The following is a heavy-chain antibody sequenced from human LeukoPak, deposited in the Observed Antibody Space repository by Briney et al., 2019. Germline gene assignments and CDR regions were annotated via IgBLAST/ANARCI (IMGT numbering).Heavy chain of an antibody. D-gene: IGHD2/OR15-2a*01. CDR1: GFTFSGFA. CDR2: ISGSGDNT. V-gene: IGHV3-23*01. J-gene: IGHJ6*01. CDR3: AKMKGHPLQKYYMDV. Sequence: GGSLRLSCAASGFTFSGFAMSWVRRTSGKGLEWVSGISGSGDNTLYAASVKGRFTISRDNFKNTLYLEMNSLRAEDTAIYYCAKMKGHPLQKYYMDVWGQGTTVTVSS.